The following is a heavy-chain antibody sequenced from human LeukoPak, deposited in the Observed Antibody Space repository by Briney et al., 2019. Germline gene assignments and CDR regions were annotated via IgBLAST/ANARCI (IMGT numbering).Heavy chain of an antibody. J-gene: IGHJ4*02. V-gene: IGHV4-59*12. CDR2: IYYSGST. CDR1: GGSISGYY. CDR3: ARVIVDTALVDY. D-gene: IGHD5-18*01. Sequence: MASETLSLTCTVSGGSISGYYWSWIRQPPGKGLEWIGYIYYSGSTYYNPSLKSRVTISVDTSKNQFSLKLSSVTAADTAVYYCARVIVDTALVDYWGQGTLVTVSS.